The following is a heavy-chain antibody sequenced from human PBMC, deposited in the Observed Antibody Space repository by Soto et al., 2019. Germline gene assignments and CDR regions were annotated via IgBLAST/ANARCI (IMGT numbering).Heavy chain of an antibody. CDR3: ARGLYDFLHWFDP. Sequence: SETLSLTCTVSGGSISSGGYYWSWIRQHPGKGLEWIGYIYYSGSTYYNPSLKSRVTISVDTSKNQFSLKLSSVTAADTAVYYCARGLYDFLHWFDPWGQGTLVTVSS. V-gene: IGHV4-31*03. CDR2: IYYSGST. D-gene: IGHD3-3*01. J-gene: IGHJ5*02. CDR1: GGSISSGGYY.